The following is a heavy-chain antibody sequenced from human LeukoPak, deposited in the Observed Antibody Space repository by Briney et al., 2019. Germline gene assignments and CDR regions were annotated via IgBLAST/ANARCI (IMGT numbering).Heavy chain of an antibody. J-gene: IGHJ4*02. V-gene: IGHV4-34*01. CDR1: GGSFSGYY. Sequence: KPSETLSLTCAVYGGSFSGYYWNWIRQPPGKGLEWIGEINHSGSTNYNPSLKSRVTISVDTSKNQFSLKLSSVTAADTAVYYCARVYSGSPRGVWYFDYWGQGTLVTVSS. D-gene: IGHD5-12*01. CDR3: ARVYSGSPRGVWYFDY. CDR2: INHSGST.